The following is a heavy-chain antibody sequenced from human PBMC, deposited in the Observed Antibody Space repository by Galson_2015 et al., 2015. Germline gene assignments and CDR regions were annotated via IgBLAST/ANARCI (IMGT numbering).Heavy chain of an antibody. D-gene: IGHD3-9*01. V-gene: IGHV1-8*02. Sequence: SVKVSCKASGYTFTSYDINWVRQAPGQGLEWMGWISDNRGNTGYAQKFQGRVTMTSNTSISTAYMELSNLRSEDTAVYYCSRATILSTAFSALDIWGQGTMVTVSS. CDR1: GYTFTSYD. CDR2: ISDNRGNT. CDR3: SRATILSTAFSALDI. J-gene: IGHJ3*02.